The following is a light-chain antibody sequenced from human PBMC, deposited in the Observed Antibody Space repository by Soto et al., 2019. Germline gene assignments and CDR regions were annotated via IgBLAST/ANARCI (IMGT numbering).Light chain of an antibody. J-gene: IGKJ1*01. CDR1: QGISSY. V-gene: IGKV1-9*01. CDR2: AAS. CDR3: LQDYNYPRT. Sequence: DIQLTQSPSFLSASVGDRVTITCRASQGISSYLAWYQQKPGKAPKLLIYAASTLESGVPSRFSGRGSGTDFTLTISSLQPEDFATYYCLQDYNYPRTFGQGTKVDIK.